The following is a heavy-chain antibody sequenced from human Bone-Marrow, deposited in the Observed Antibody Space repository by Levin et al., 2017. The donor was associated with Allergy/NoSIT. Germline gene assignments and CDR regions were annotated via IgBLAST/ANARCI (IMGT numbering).Heavy chain of an antibody. CDR2: ISWNSEYI. CDR3: ARGGHSSGYWSHAFDM. V-gene: IGHV3-9*01. D-gene: IGHD3-22*01. CDR1: GFTFDVYS. J-gene: IGHJ3*02. Sequence: QTGGSLRLSCATSGFTFDVYSMHWVRQAPGEGLEWVSSISWNSEYIGYADSVKGRLTISRDNAKNFLYLQMNSLRPEDTALYYCARGGHSSGYWSHAFDMWGQGTMVTVSS.